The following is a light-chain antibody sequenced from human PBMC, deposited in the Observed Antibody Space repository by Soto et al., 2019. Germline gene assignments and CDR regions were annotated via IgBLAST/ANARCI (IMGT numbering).Light chain of an antibody. J-gene: IGKJ1*01. Sequence: DIQMTQSPSTLSASVGDRVTITCRASQRISTWLAWYQQKPGKAPKLLIYGASTLGSGVPSRFSGSGSGAEFTLTISSLHPDDFATYFCQHYDKYSKTFGQGTKVDIK. CDR3: QHYDKYSKT. CDR2: GAS. CDR1: QRISTW. V-gene: IGKV1-5*01.